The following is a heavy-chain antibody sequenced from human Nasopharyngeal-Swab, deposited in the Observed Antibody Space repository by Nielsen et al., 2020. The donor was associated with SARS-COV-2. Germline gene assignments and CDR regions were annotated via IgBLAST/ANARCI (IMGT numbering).Heavy chain of an antibody. D-gene: IGHD3-3*01. CDR3: ARGRPLGGYYFGYFDY. V-gene: IGHV3-7*01. Sequence: GGSLRLSFAASGFTFSGYWMSWVRQVPGKGLEWVANIKQDASEMYYVDSVKGRFTISRDNAKNSLYLQMNSLRAEDTAVYFCARGRPLGGYYFGYFDYWGQGTLVTVSS. J-gene: IGHJ4*02. CDR2: IKQDASEM. CDR1: GFTFSGYW.